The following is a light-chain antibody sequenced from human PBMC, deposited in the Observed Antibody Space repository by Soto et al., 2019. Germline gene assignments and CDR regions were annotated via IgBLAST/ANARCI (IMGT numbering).Light chain of an antibody. V-gene: IGKV3-20*01. CDR1: QSVSSNY. Sequence: EIVLTQSPGTPSLSPGERATLSCRASQSVSSNYLAWYQQIHGQAPRLLIYGVSSRAAGIPDRFSGSGSGTDGTLTINRLEKEDCAVYYCQQYHNTTITFGQGTRLEIK. CDR2: GVS. CDR3: QQYHNTTIT. J-gene: IGKJ5*01.